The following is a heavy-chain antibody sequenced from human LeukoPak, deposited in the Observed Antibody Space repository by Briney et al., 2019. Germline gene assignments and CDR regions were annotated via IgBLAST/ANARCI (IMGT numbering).Heavy chain of an antibody. Sequence: SSVMVSFKASGYSFTSYGLTWVRQVPGQGLEWMGWISGYNGNTDYAQKFQGRVSMTTDTPASTVYMELRSLTSDDTAVYYCARGGLRTYLDYWGQGTLVTVSS. V-gene: IGHV1-18*01. CDR1: GYSFTSYG. CDR3: ARGGLRTYLDY. D-gene: IGHD2-21*01. J-gene: IGHJ4*02. CDR2: ISGYNGNT.